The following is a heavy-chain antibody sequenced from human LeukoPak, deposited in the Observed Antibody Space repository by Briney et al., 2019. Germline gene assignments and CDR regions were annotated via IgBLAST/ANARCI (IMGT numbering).Heavy chain of an antibody. V-gene: IGHV3-7*01. J-gene: IGHJ6*02. CDR1: GFTFSSCW. Sequence: GGSLRLSCAASGFTFSSCWMSWVRQAPGKGLEWVANIKQDGSEKYYVDSVKGRFTISRDNAKNSLYLQMNSLRAEDTAVYYCARASPLQGATIGYYYGMDVWGQGTTVTVSS. CDR3: ARASPLQGATIGYYYGMDV. D-gene: IGHD1-26*01. CDR2: IKQDGSEK.